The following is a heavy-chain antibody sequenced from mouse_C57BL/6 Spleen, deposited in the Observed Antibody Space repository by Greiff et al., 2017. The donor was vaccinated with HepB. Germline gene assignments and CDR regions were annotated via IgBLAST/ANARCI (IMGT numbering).Heavy chain of an antibody. V-gene: IGHV5-6*01. J-gene: IGHJ4*01. CDR2: ISSGGSYT. CDR3: ARHWDYGRGAMDY. D-gene: IGHD1-1*01. Sequence: EVQVVESGGDLVKPGGSLKLSCAASGFTFSSYGMSWVRQTPDKRLEWVATISSGGSYTYYPDSVKGRFTISRDNAKNTLYLQMSSLKSEDTAMYYCARHWDYGRGAMDYWGQGTSVTVSS. CDR1: GFTFSSYG.